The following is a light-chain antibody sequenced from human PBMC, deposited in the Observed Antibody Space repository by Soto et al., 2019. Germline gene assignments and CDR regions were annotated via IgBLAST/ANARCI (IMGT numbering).Light chain of an antibody. V-gene: IGKV3-11*01. Sequence: EVVLTQSPATLSLSPGERANLSCRTSQSVSRTLAWYQQKSGQAPRLLIYDASNRATGIPTRFSGSGSGTDFTLTISSLELEYFAVYYCQQRYNWPQTFGQGTKVEIK. J-gene: IGKJ1*01. CDR3: QQRYNWPQT. CDR1: QSVSRT. CDR2: DAS.